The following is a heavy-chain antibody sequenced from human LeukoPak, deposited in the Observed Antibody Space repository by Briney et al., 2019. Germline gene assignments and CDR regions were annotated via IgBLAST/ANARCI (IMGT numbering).Heavy chain of an antibody. Sequence: ASVKVSCKASGYTFTGYYMHWVRQAPGQGLEWMGWINPNSGGTNYAQKFQGRVTMTRDTSSSTAYMELSRLRSDDTAVYYFARDYYYWLNRFGPWGQGTLVTVSS. CDR2: INPNSGGT. CDR1: GYTFTGYY. J-gene: IGHJ5*02. V-gene: IGHV1-2*02. CDR3: ARDYYYWLNRFGP. D-gene: IGHD3-10*01.